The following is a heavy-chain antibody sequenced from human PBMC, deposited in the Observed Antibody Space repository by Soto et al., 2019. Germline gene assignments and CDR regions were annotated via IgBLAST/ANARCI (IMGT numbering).Heavy chain of an antibody. CDR2: INPSVDST. Sequence: GASVKVSCKASGYTFTAYYIHCVRPAPGQGIEWMGIINPSVDSTGYAQKFQERITMSRYTCTSSVYMELMSMRFEDMSVYYYVREGLENYYHDFDYWGPGTLVTVSS. J-gene: IGHJ4*02. D-gene: IGHD1-26*01. V-gene: IGHV1-46*01. CDR1: GYTFTAYY. CDR3: VREGLENYYHDFDY.